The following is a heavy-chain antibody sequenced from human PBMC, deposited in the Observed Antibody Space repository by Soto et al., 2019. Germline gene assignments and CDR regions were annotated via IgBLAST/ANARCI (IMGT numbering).Heavy chain of an antibody. D-gene: IGHD5-12*01. CDR2: IIPILGIA. V-gene: IGHV1-69*04. J-gene: IGHJ4*02. CDR3: ARDLNSGYDYQTDY. CDR1: GGTFSSYT. Sequence: ASVKVSCKASGGTFSSYTISWVRQAPGQGLEWMGRIIPILGIANYAQKFQGRVTITADKSTSTAYMELSSLRSEDTAVYYCARDLNSGYDYQTDYWGQGTLVTVSS.